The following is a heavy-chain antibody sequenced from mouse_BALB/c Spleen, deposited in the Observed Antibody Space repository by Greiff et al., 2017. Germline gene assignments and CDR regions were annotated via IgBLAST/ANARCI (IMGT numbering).Heavy chain of an antibody. CDR2: IYPGGGYT. J-gene: IGHJ1*01. CDR3: QLLQSTLDD. Sequence: VQLQQSGAELVRPGTSVKLSCKASGYTFTNYWLGWVKQRPGHGLEWIGDIYPGGGYTNYNEKFKGKATLTADTSSSTTYMQLSSLTSEDSAVYFCQLLQSTLDDWGEGTTVTVSA. V-gene: IGHV1-63*02. D-gene: IGHD1-1*01. CDR1: GYTFTNYW.